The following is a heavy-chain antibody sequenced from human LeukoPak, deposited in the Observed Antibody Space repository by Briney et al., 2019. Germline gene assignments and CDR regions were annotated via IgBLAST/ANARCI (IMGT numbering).Heavy chain of an antibody. D-gene: IGHD4/OR15-4a*01. CDR1: GFTFTAYT. J-gene: IGHJ6*02. Sequence: PGGSLRLSCAASGFTFTAYTLNWVRQAPGKGLEWVSSISGFGDFVHYADSVKGRFTISRDNAKSSLYLQMNSLRAEDTAVYFCARDDYSDSPTYYNGMDVWGQGTAVTVSS. V-gene: IGHV3-21*01. CDR2: ISGFGDFV. CDR3: ARDDYSDSPTYYNGMDV.